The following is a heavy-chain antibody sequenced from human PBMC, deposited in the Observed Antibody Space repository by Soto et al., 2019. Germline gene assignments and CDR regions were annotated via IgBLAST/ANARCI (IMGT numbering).Heavy chain of an antibody. D-gene: IGHD6-19*01. CDR1: GFSLRTSGVG. Sequence: SGPTLVNPTQTLTLTCIFSGFSLRTSGVGVGWIRQPPGKALEWLGFIYWNDDKRYSPSLKSRLTITKDTSKNQVVLTMTNMDPVDTATYYCAKSGSSGWYGWFDPWGQGXLVTVSS. CDR3: AKSGSSGWYGWFDP. V-gene: IGHV2-5*01. CDR2: IYWNDDK. J-gene: IGHJ5*02.